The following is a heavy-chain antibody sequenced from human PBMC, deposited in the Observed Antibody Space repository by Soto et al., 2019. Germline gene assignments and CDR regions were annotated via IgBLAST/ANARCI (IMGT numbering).Heavy chain of an antibody. Sequence: ASVKVSCKASGYTFTSYGISWVRQAPGQGLEWMGWISAYNGNTNYAQKLQGRVTMTTDTSTSTAYMELRSLRSDDTAVYYCARDHLELRYFDWPYPPTHWGQGTMVTVSS. J-gene: IGHJ4*02. CDR2: ISAYNGNT. CDR1: GYTFTSYG. CDR3: ARDHLELRYFDWPYPPTH. D-gene: IGHD3-9*01. V-gene: IGHV1-18*01.